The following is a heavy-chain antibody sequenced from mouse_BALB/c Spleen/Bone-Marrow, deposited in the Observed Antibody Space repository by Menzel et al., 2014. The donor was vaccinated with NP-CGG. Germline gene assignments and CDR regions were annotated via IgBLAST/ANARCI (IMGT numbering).Heavy chain of an antibody. CDR3: AIWGRLAY. Sequence: QVQLQQSGAELVKPGASVKLSCKASGYTFTTYWVHWVKLRPGQGFEWIGEINPTNGGTNYNEKFKRKATLTVEKFSSTAYMQLSSLTSEDSTVYYCAIWGRLAYWGQGTLVTVSA. J-gene: IGHJ3*01. V-gene: IGHV1S16*01. CDR2: INPTNGGT. CDR1: GYTFTTYW.